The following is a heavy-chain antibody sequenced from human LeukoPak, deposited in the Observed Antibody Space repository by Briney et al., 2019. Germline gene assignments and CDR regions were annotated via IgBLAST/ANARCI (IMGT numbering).Heavy chain of an antibody. CDR1: GFTFSSYD. J-gene: IGHJ3*02. CDR2: IGTAGDT. Sequence: GGSLRLSCTASGFTFSSYDMHWVRQGTGKGLEWVSAIGTAGDTYYPGSVKGRFTTSRENAKNSLYLQMNSLRVGDTAVHYCARGRGWGTFDIWGQGTMVTVSS. V-gene: IGHV3-13*04. CDR3: ARGRGWGTFDI. D-gene: IGHD3-10*01.